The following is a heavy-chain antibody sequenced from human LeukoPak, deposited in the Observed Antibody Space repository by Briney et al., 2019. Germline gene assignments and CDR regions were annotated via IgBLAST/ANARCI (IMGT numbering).Heavy chain of an antibody. J-gene: IGHJ4*02. V-gene: IGHV4-39*01. Sequence: SETLSLTCTVSGGSISSSGYYWGWIRQPPGKGLEWIVSISYSGSTYYNPSLRSPVTISVDTSKNQFSLKLTSVTAADTAVYYCAAYYYDSSGYLGCGQGTLVTVSS. D-gene: IGHD3-22*01. CDR1: GGSISSSGYY. CDR3: AAYYYDSSGYLG. CDR2: ISYSGST.